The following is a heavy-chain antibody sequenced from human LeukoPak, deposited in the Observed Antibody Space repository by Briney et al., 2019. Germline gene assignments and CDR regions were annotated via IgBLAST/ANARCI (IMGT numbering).Heavy chain of an antibody. CDR3: ARDDRLDCSGGTCYSSVPFDI. CDR2: IYYSGST. D-gene: IGHD2-15*01. J-gene: IGHJ3*02. V-gene: IGHV4-59*01. CDR1: GGSISSYY. Sequence: SETLSLTCTVSGGSISSYYWSWIRQPPGKGLEWIGYIYYSGSTNYNPSLKSRVTISVDTSKNQFSLKLSSVTAADTAVYYCARDDRLDCSGGTCYSSVPFDIWGQGTMVTVSS.